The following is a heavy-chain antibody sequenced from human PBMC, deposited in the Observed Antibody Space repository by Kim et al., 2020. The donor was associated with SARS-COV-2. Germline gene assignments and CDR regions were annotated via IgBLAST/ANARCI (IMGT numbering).Heavy chain of an antibody. CDR3: ARLGIVVVDYYYGMDV. CDR1: GFTFSSYS. V-gene: IGHV3-21*01. D-gene: IGHD2-2*01. CDR2: ISSSSSYI. J-gene: IGHJ6*02. Sequence: GGSLRLSCAASGFTFSSYSMNWVRQAPGKGLEWVSSISSSSSYIYYADSVKGRFTISRDNAKNSLYLQMNSLRAEDTAVYYCARLGIVVVDYYYGMDVWGQATTVTVSS.